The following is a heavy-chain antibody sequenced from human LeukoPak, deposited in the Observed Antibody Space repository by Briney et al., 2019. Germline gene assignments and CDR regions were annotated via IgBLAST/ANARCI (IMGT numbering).Heavy chain of an antibody. V-gene: IGHV3-23*01. CDR2: ISGSGGST. CDR1: GFTVSNKY. D-gene: IGHD4-17*01. Sequence: GGSLRLSCVASGFTVSNKYMSWVRQAPGKGLEWVSAISGSGGSTYYADSVKGRFTISRDNSKNTLYLQMNSLRAEDTAVYYCARKPLPSVTLDYWGQGTLVTVSS. J-gene: IGHJ4*02. CDR3: ARKPLPSVTLDY.